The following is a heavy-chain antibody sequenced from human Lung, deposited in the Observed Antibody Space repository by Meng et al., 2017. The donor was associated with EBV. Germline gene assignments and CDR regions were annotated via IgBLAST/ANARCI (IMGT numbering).Heavy chain of an antibody. CDR1: GGSISSVDYY. CDR2: IYYSGST. V-gene: IGHV4-30-4*01. D-gene: IGHD2-15*01. Sequence: VQPQPSGPGLGKPSQTLSLTCTVSGGSISSVDYYWSWIRQPPGKGLEWIGYIYYSGSTYYNPSLKSRVTISVDTSKNQFSLKLSSVTAADTAVYYCAREWCSGGSCYPDYWGQGTLVTVSS. CDR3: AREWCSGGSCYPDY. J-gene: IGHJ4*02.